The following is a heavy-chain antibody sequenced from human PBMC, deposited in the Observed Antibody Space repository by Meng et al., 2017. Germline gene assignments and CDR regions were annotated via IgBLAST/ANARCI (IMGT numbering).Heavy chain of an antibody. V-gene: IGHV3-21*01. D-gene: IGHD3-10*01. CDR2: ISSSSSYI. Sequence: GESLKISCAASGFTFSSYSMNWVRQAPGKGLEWVSSISSSSSYIYYADSVKGRFTISRDNAKNSLYLQMNSLRAEDTAVYYCAREGPAVRGPQNYYYYYGMDVWGQGTTVTVSS. CDR1: GFTFSSYS. J-gene: IGHJ6*02. CDR3: AREGPAVRGPQNYYYYYGMDV.